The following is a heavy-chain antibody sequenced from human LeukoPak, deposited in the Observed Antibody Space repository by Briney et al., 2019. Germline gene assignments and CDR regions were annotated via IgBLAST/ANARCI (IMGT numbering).Heavy chain of an antibody. D-gene: IGHD3-22*01. CDR1: GYVFTNFG. CDR2: INPNSGGT. Sequence: ASVKVSCKASGYVFTNFGVSWVRQAPGQGLEWMGWINPNSGGTNYAQKFQGRVTMTRDTSISTAYMELSRLRSDDTAVYYCASRGGIGGYNWGQGTLVTVSS. J-gene: IGHJ4*02. CDR3: ASRGGIGGYN. V-gene: IGHV1-2*02.